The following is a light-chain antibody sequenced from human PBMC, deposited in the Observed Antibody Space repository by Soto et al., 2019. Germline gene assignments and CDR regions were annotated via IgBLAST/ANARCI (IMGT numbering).Light chain of an antibody. CDR3: LQDYSYPWT. CDR1: QGIRND. CDR2: AAS. V-gene: IGKV1-6*01. Sequence: AIQMTQSPSSLSASVGDRVTITCRASQGIRNDLGWYQQKPGKAPKLLIYAASSLQSGVPSRFRGSGSGTDLPLPISSLHPVDLATCYFLQDYSYPWTFGQGTKVEIK. J-gene: IGKJ1*01.